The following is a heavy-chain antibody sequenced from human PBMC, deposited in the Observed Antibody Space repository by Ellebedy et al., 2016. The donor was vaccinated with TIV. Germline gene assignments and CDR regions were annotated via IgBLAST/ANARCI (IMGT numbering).Heavy chain of an antibody. V-gene: IGHV4-34*01. D-gene: IGHD2-2*01. CDR2: INHSGST. J-gene: IGHJ5*02. CDR1: GGSFSGYY. CDR3: ARGFDIVVVPAARWFDP. Sequence: SETLSLTCAVYGGSFSGYYWSWIRQPPGKGLEWIGEINHSGSTNYNPSLKSRVTISVDTSKNQFSLKLSSVTAADTAVYYCARGFDIVVVPAARWFDPWGQGTLVTVSS.